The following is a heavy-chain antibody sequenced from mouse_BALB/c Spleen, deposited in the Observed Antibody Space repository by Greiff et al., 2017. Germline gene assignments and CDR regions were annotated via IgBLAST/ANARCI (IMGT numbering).Heavy chain of an antibody. CDR3: ARHLGPRGFAY. J-gene: IGHJ3*01. V-gene: IGHV1-54*01. CDR1: GYAFTNYL. CDR2: INPGSGGT. Sequence: QVQLQQSGAELVRPGTSVKVSCKASGYAFTNYLIEWVKQRPGQGLEWIGVINPGSGGTNYNEKFKGKATLTADKSSSTAYMQLSSLTSDDSAVYFCARHLGPRGFAYWGQGTLVTVSA. D-gene: IGHD3-1*01.